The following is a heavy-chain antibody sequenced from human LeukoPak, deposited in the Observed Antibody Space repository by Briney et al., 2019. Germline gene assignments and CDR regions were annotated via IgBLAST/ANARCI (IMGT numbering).Heavy chain of an antibody. D-gene: IGHD2-2*01. CDR2: ISWNSGSI. CDR1: GFNFDDYA. Sequence: GGSLRLSCAASGFNFDDYAMHWVRQAPGKGLEWVSGISWNSGSIGYADSVKGRFTISRDNAKNSLYLQMNSLRAEDMALYYCAKDYCSSTSCHFDYWGQGTLVTVSS. V-gene: IGHV3-9*03. CDR3: AKDYCSSTSCHFDY. J-gene: IGHJ4*02.